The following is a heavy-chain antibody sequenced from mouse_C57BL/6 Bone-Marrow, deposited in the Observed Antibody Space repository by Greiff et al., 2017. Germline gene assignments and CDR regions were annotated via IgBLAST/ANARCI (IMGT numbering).Heavy chain of an antibody. D-gene: IGHD1-1*01. CDR1: GYTFTSYG. J-gene: IGHJ2*01. CDR2: IYPRSGNT. CDR3: ARHYYGLDY. Sequence: QVQLQQSGAELARPGASVKLSCKASGYTFTSYGISWVKQRTGQGLEWIGEIYPRSGNTYYNEKFKGKATLTADKSSSTAYMELRSLTSEDSAVYFCARHYYGLDYWGQGTTLTVSS. V-gene: IGHV1-81*01.